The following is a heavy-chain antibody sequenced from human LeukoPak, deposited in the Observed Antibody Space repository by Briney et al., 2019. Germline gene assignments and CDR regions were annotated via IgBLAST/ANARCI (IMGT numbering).Heavy chain of an antibody. Sequence: GGSLRLSCAASGFTFSSYAMSWVRQAPGKGLEWVSAISGSGGSTYYADSVKGRFTIFRDNSKNTLYLQMNSQRAEDTAVYYCAKDFGPTYDYVWGSYRAWYFDYWGQGTLVTVSS. CDR1: GFTFSSYA. V-gene: IGHV3-23*01. CDR3: AKDFGPTYDYVWGSYRAWYFDY. D-gene: IGHD3-16*02. CDR2: ISGSGGST. J-gene: IGHJ4*02.